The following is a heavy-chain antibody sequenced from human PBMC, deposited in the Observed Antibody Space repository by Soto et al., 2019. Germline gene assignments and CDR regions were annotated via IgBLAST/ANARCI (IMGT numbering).Heavy chain of an antibody. D-gene: IGHD3-16*01. CDR3: ARHPGHWRGSNSYAYYYLGV. J-gene: IGHJ6*03. V-gene: IGHV4-31*03. Sequence: SETLSLTCTVSGGSISSGGYYWSWNRQHPGKGLEWIGYIYYSGSTYYNPSLKSRVTISVDTSNNPFSLELSSVNAADTAVYSCARHPGHWRGSNSYAYYYLGVRKKGTTVIVS. CDR2: IYYSGST. CDR1: GGSISSGGYY.